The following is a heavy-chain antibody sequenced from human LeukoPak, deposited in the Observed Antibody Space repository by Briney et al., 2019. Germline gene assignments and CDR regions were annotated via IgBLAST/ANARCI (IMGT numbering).Heavy chain of an antibody. V-gene: IGHV3-11*01. J-gene: IGHJ4*02. CDR3: AKVRLGATRGNYFDY. Sequence: GGSLRLSCAASGFTFSDYYMSWIRQAPGKGLEWVSYISSSGSTIYYADSVKGRFTISRDNSKNTLYLQMNSLRAEDTAVYYCAKVRLGATRGNYFDYWGQGTLVTVSS. D-gene: IGHD1-26*01. CDR2: ISSSGSTI. CDR1: GFTFSDYY.